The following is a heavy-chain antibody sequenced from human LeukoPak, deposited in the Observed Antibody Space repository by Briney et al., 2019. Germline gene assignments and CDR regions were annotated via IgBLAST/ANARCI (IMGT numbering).Heavy chain of an antibody. J-gene: IGHJ4*02. V-gene: IGHV4-34*01. D-gene: IGHD3-16*02. CDR3: ARGSRSHDYVWGSYRPFDY. CDR1: GGSSSGYY. Sequence: SETLSLTCAVYGGSSSGYYWSWIRQPPGKGLEWIGEINHSGSTNYNPSLKSRVTISVDTSKNQFSLKLSSVTAADTAVYYCARGSRSHDYVWGSYRPFDYWGQGTLVTVSS. CDR2: INHSGST.